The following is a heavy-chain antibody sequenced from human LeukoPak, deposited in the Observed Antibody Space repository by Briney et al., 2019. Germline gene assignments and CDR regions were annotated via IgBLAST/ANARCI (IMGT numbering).Heavy chain of an antibody. CDR1: GFTFSGYA. CDR3: AKGDGDNYDNWFDP. Sequence: ARSLRLSCAASGFTFSGYALSWVRQAPGKGLEWVSSVSDRGGNTYYADSVKGRLTIPRDNSKNTPYLQMTILRAAHTAVYYCAKGDGDNYDNWFDPWGQGTLVTVSS. CDR2: VSDRGGNT. J-gene: IGHJ5*02. D-gene: IGHD5-24*01. V-gene: IGHV3-23*01.